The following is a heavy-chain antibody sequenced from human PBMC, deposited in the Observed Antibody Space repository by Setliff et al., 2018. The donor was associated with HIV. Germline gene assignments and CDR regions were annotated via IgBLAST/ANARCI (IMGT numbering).Heavy chain of an antibody. D-gene: IGHD1-1*01. CDR3: ASARIPTGGTSISLDF. Sequence: GGSLRLSCAASGFTFDDFGMTWVRQRPGKGLEWVSGINWNGAITDYADSVKGRFTVSRDNSNNKLYLQMNSLRVEDTAVYHCASARIPTGGTSISLDFWGQGALVTVSS. CDR1: GFTFDDFG. CDR2: INWNGAIT. V-gene: IGHV3-20*01. J-gene: IGHJ4*02.